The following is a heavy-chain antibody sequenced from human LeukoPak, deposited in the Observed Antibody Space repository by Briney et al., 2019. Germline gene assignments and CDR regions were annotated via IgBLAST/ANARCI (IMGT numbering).Heavy chain of an antibody. Sequence: RPGGSLRLSCAASGFAFSNYAMNWVRQAPGKGLEWVSTISGSGGSTYYADSVKGRFTISRDNSKNTLYLQMNSLRAEDTAVYYCAKIPQREWELPRNYYYYYMDVWGKGTTVTVSS. D-gene: IGHD1-26*01. CDR1: GFAFSNYA. CDR2: ISGSGGST. J-gene: IGHJ6*03. V-gene: IGHV3-23*01. CDR3: AKIPQREWELPRNYYYYYMDV.